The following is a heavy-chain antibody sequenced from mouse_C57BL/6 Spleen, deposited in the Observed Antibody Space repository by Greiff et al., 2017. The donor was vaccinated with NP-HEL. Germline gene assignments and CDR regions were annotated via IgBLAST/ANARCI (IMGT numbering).Heavy chain of an antibody. CDR3: ARDRLSFDY. CDR2: INYDGSST. Sequence: EVQLVESEGGLVQPGSSMKLSCTASGFTFSDYYMAWVRQVPEKGLEWVANINYDGSSTYYLDSLKSRFIISRDNAKNILYLQMSSLKSEDTATYYCARDRLSFDYWGQGTTLTVSS. CDR1: GFTFSDYY. J-gene: IGHJ2*01. V-gene: IGHV5-16*01.